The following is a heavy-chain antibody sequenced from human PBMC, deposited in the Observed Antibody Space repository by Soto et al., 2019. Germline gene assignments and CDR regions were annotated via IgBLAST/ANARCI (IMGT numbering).Heavy chain of an antibody. Sequence: PSETLSLTCTVSGGSISSYYWSWIRQPPGKGLEWIGYIYYSGSTNYNPSLKSRVTISVDTSKDQFSLKLSSVTAADPAVHYCARVKPYSWFGDPLPGRGRKREFYYFDYWGQGTLVTVSS. CDR2: IYYSGST. CDR3: ARVKPYSWFGDPLPGRGRKREFYYFDY. CDR1: GGSISSYY. D-gene: IGHD3-10*01. J-gene: IGHJ4*02. V-gene: IGHV4-59*01.